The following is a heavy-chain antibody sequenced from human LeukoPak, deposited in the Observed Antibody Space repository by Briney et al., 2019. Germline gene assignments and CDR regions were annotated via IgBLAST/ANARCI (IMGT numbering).Heavy chain of an antibody. CDR2: VYYTGIT. CDR1: GVYLYTHF. D-gene: IGHD1-1*01. Sequence: SSETLSLTFTVSGVYLYTHFCDLIRQPPGKGLEWIGYVYYTGITNYSPSLKSRVTISLDTSKNHSSLKLSSVTAADTAAYYCVSQFGGTTVHWGQGTLVTVSS. V-gene: IGHV4-59*11. CDR3: VSQFGGTTVH. J-gene: IGHJ4*02.